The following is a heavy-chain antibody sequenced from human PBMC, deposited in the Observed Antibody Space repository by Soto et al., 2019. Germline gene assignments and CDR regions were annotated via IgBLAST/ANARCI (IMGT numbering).Heavy chain of an antibody. Sequence: QVQLVQSGAEVKKPGSSVKVSCKACGGTFSSYTISWVRQAPGQGLEWMGRIIPILGIANYAQKFQGRVTITAGKSTSTAYMELSSLRSEDTAVYYCAMLPGTYHWGQGTLVTVSS. V-gene: IGHV1-69*02. D-gene: IGHD6-13*01. J-gene: IGHJ5*02. CDR1: GGTFSSYT. CDR2: IIPILGIA. CDR3: AMLPGTYH.